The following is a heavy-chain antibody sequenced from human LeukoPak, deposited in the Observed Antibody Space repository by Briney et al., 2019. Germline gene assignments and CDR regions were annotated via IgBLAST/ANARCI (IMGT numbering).Heavy chain of an antibody. J-gene: IGHJ6*04. D-gene: IGHD3-22*01. V-gene: IGHV1-18*01. CDR2: ISAYNGNT. Sequence: ASVKVSCKASGYTFTSYGISWVRQAPGQGLEWMGWISAYNGNTNYAQKLQGRVTMTTDTSTSTAYMELGSLRSDDTAVYYCARDGEYYYDSRGPVVDVWGEGTTVTISS. CDR1: GYTFTSYG. CDR3: ARDGEYYYDSRGPVVDV.